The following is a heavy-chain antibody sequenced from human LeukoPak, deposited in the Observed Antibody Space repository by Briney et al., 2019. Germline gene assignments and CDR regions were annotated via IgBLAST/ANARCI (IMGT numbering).Heavy chain of an antibody. CDR1: GYTFNNNG. D-gene: IGHD1-26*01. V-gene: IGHV1-18*01. J-gene: IGHJ2*01. CDR3: TRDRSGYWYSAL. Sequence: ASVKVSCKASGYTFNNNGMSWVRQAPGQGLEWVGWISALNGNTHYAEKLQDRVTMTRDTSTSTAYMELRRLRPDDTAVYYCTRDRSGYWYSALWGRGTLVTVSS. CDR2: ISALNGNT.